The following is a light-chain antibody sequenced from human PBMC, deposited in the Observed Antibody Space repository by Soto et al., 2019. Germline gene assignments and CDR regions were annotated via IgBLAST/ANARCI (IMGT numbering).Light chain of an antibody. J-gene: IGLJ3*02. CDR1: SSDVGGYNY. CDR3: SSYTSSSTGV. CDR2: DVN. V-gene: IGLV2-14*03. Sequence: QSALTQPASVSGSPGQSITISCTGTSSDVGGYNYVSWYQQHPGKAPKLIIYDVNNRPSGVSNRFSGSKSGNTASLTISGLQAEDEADYYCSSYTSSSTGVFGGGTKVTVL.